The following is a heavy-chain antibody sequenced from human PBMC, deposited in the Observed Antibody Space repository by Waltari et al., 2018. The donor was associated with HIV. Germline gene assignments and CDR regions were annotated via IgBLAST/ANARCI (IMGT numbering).Heavy chain of an antibody. Sequence: QVQLVESGGGLVKPGGSLRLSCAASGLTFSDYYMSWIRQAPGKGLELVSYISGSGTSTYYIESVKGRFTISRDNARDSVYLQMSNLRPEDTAVYYCASKSTGWYADWGQGTLVTVSS. V-gene: IGHV3-11*01. J-gene: IGHJ4*02. CDR1: GLTFSDYY. D-gene: IGHD6-19*01. CDR2: ISGSGTST. CDR3: ASKSTGWYAD.